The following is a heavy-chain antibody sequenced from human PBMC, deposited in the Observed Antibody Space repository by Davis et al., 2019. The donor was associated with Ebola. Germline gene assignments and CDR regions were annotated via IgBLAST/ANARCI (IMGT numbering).Heavy chain of an antibody. J-gene: IGHJ4*02. V-gene: IGHV1-69*06. Sequence: AASVKVSCKASGGTFSSYAISWVRQAPGQGLEWMGGIIPIFGTANYAQKFQGRVTITADKSTSTAYMELSSLRSEDTAVYYCARGTPQGGELVAPHFDYWGQGTLVTVSS. D-gene: IGHD1-26*01. CDR2: IIPIFGTA. CDR3: ARGTPQGGELVAPHFDY. CDR1: GGTFSSYA.